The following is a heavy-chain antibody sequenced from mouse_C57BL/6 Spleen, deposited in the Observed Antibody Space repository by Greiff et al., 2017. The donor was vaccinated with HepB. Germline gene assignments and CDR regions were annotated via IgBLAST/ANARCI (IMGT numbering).Heavy chain of an antibody. CDR1: GFTFSDYG. J-gene: IGHJ1*03. D-gene: IGHD2-4*01. CDR3: ARPGLRRDWYFDV. V-gene: IGHV5-17*01. Sequence: EVMLVESGGGLVKPGGSLKLSCAASGFTFSDYGMHWVRQAPEKGLEWVAYISSGSSTIYYADTVKGRFTMTSDNAKNTLFLQMTSMRSEDTAMYYCARPGLRRDWYFDVWGTGTTVTVSS. CDR2: ISSGSSTI.